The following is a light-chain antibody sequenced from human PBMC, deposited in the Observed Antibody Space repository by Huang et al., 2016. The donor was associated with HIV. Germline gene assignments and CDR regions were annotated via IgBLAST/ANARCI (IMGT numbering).Light chain of an antibody. V-gene: IGKV3-15*01. Sequence: IVMTQYPATLSVSPGERVTLSCRANRTVSTNLAWYQQRPGQAPRLLTHGSSTRAPGIPARFSGTGSGTDFSLTISSLQSEDFALYYCHQYNNWLLSFGGGTRVDI. CDR2: GSS. J-gene: IGKJ4*01. CDR3: HQYNNWLLS. CDR1: RTVSTN.